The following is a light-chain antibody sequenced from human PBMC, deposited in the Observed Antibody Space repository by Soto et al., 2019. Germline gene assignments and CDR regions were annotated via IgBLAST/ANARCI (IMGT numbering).Light chain of an antibody. CDR3: QQYAGSPWT. CDR2: GAC. J-gene: IGKJ1*01. Sequence: ETVLTQSPGTLSLSPGDRTTLSGRASQTIRSNYLAWYRQTPGQAPRLLIYGACNRATGIADRFSGSGSGTDFTLIISRLEPEDFALYYCQQYAGSPWTFGQGTKVEIK. V-gene: IGKV3-20*01. CDR1: QTIRSNY.